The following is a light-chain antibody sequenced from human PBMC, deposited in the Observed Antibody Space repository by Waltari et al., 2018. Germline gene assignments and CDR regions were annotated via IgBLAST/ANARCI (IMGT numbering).Light chain of an antibody. CDR2: AAS. CDR3: QQLNSYQWT. Sequence: IQLTQSPSSLSEFVGDRVTITCRASQGINNSLAWYQQKPGKAPKLLIYAASTLQSGVPSRFSGSGSGTDFTLTISSLQPEDFASYYCQQLNSYQWTFGQGTKVEVK. CDR1: QGINNS. J-gene: IGKJ1*01. V-gene: IGKV1-9*01.